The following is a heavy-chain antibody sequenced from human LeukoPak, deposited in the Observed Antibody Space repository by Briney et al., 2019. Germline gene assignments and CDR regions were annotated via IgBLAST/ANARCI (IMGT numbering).Heavy chain of an antibody. CDR2: INHSGST. D-gene: IGHD2-2*01. J-gene: IGHJ6*03. Sequence: SSETLSLTCAVYGGSFSGYYWSWIRQPPGKGLEWIGEINHSGSTNYNPSLKSRVTISVDTSKNQFSLKLSSVTAADTAVYYCARGEVVVVPAANYYYYYMDVWGKGTTGTVAS. V-gene: IGHV4-34*01. CDR3: ARGEVVVVPAANYYYYYMDV. CDR1: GGSFSGYY.